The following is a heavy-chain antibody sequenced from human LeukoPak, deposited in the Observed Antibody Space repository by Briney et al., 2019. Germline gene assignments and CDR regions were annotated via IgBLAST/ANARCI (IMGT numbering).Heavy chain of an antibody. V-gene: IGHV3-9*01. CDR2: ISWNSNST. Sequence: GGSLRLSCAVSGFTFDDYAMHWVRQAPGKGLEWVSSISWNSNSTDYADSVKGRFTISRDNAKNSLYLQMNSLRAEDTAVYYCARDEGGYGDYYFDYWGQGTLVTVSS. CDR3: ARDEGGYGDYYFDY. CDR1: GFTFDDYA. D-gene: IGHD4-17*01. J-gene: IGHJ4*02.